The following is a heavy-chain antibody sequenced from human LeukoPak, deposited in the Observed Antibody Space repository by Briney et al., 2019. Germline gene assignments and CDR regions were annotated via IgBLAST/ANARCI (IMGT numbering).Heavy chain of an antibody. D-gene: IGHD3-10*01. V-gene: IGHV3-11*04. J-gene: IGHJ3*02. CDR1: GFTFSDYY. CDR2: ISSSGSTI. Sequence: GGSLRLSCAASGFTFSDYYMSWIRQAPGKGLEWVSYISSSGSTIYYADSVKGRFTISRDNSKNTLYLQMNSLRAEDTAVYYCARGDTMVRGVTGAFDIWGQGTMVTVSS. CDR3: ARGDTMVRGVTGAFDI.